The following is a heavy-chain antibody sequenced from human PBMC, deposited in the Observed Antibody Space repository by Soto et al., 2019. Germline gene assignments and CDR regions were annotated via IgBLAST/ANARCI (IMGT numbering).Heavy chain of an antibody. D-gene: IGHD5-12*01. CDR1: GYTFTNYN. CDR2: MNPNSGNT. CDR3: ASAEPYSSSSPFDS. J-gene: IGHJ4*02. V-gene: IGHV1-8*01. Sequence: QVQLVQSGAEVKKPGASVKVSCKTSGYTFTNYNINWVRQATGQGLEWMGWMNPNSGNTGYAKKFQGRVTLTRNTSIPTAYMELSSLRSGDTAVSDWASAEPYSSSSPFDSWGQGPLVTVSS.